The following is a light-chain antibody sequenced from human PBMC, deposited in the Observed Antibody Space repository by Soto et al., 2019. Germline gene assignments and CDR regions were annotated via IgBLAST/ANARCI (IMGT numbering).Light chain of an antibody. CDR3: SSYTSSGTLV. CDR1: TTDIRRYHY. Sequence: QSALTQPASVSGSPGQSITISCTGTTTDIRRYHYVSWYQHHPDKAPKLILYEVSNRPSGVSDRFSGSKSGTTASLTISGLQPEDEASYYCSSYTSSGTLVFGGGTKVTVL. V-gene: IGLV2-14*01. CDR2: EVS. J-gene: IGLJ2*01.